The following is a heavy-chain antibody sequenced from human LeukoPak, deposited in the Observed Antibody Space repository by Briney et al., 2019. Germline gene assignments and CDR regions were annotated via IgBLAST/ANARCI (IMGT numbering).Heavy chain of an antibody. Sequence: KPSETLSLTCTVSGGSISSSSYYWGWIRQPPGKGLEWIGYIYYNGSTNYNPSLKSRVTFSVDTSRSQFALRLSSVTAADTAVYYCVGTYCGGDCYAMYAFDFWGQGTVVSVSS. CDR2: IYYNGST. D-gene: IGHD2-21*02. CDR1: GGSISSSSYY. V-gene: IGHV4-61*05. J-gene: IGHJ3*01. CDR3: VGTYCGGDCYAMYAFDF.